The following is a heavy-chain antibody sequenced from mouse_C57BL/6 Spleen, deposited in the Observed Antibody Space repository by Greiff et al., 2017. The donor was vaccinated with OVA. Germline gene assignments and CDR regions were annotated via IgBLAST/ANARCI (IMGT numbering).Heavy chain of an antibody. J-gene: IGHJ3*01. Sequence: VKLQQPGAELVRPGSSVKLSCKASGYTFTSYWMDWVKQRPGQGLEWIGNIYPSDSETHYNQKFKDKATLTVDKSSSTAYMQLSSLTSEDSAVYYCARETAQATGFAYWGQGTLVTVSA. CDR3: ARETAQATGFAY. CDR1: GYTFTSYW. V-gene: IGHV1-61*01. D-gene: IGHD3-2*02. CDR2: IYPSDSET.